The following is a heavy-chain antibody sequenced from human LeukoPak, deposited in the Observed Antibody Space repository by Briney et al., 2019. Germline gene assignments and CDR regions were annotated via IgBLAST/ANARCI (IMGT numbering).Heavy chain of an antibody. Sequence: GGSLRLSCAASGYSMNWVRQAPGKGLEWVSYISSSSNAIYYADSVKGRFTISRDNAKNSLYLQMNSLRDEDTAVYYCARWAAAAPYGMDVWGQGTTVTVSS. D-gene: IGHD6-13*01. J-gene: IGHJ6*02. CDR2: ISSSSNAI. V-gene: IGHV3-48*02. CDR3: ARWAAAAPYGMDV. CDR1: GYS.